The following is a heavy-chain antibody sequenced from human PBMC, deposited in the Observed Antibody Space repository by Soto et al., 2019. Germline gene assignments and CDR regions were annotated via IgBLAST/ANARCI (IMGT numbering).Heavy chain of an antibody. CDR3: ARDPSSMYYYYSSGYYYFPV. D-gene: IGHD3-22*01. V-gene: IGHV4-31*03. CDR2: IYYSGST. Sequence: SETLSLTCTVSGGSISSGGYYWSWIRQRPGKGLEWIGYIYYSGSTYYNPSLKSRVTISVDTSKNQFSLKLSSVTAADTAVYYCARDPSSMYYYYSSGYYYFPVWGQGTLVTVSS. J-gene: IGHJ4*02. CDR1: GGSISSGGYY.